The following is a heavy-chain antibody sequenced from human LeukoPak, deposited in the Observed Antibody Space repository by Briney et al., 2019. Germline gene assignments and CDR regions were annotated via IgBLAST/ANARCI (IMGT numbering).Heavy chain of an antibody. D-gene: IGHD1-1*01. CDR1: GYSISSGYY. CDR2: IYHSGRT. CDR3: ARSQCNEGMGY. J-gene: IGHJ4*02. V-gene: IGHV4-38-2*01. Sequence: SETLSLTCVVSGYSISSGYYWGWIRQPPGKGLEWIGSIYHSGRTYYNPSLMGRVTLSVDTSKNQFSLRLSSVTAADTAVYYCARSQCNEGMGYWGQGTLVTVSS.